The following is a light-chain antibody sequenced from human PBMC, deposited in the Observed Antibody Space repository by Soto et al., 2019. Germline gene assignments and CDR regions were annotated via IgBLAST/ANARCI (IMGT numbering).Light chain of an antibody. CDR3: CSYVGATNYV. CDR1: SSNIGGYNV. J-gene: IGLJ1*01. CDR2: EAI. Sequence: QYAQTHPASVSGSPGQSITISCSGTSSNIGGYNVVSWYQQHPGKAPKVIIYEAIKRPSGVSNRFSGSISGTTASLTISGLQADEEADYYCCSYVGATNYVFGSGTKVTVL. V-gene: IGLV2-23*01.